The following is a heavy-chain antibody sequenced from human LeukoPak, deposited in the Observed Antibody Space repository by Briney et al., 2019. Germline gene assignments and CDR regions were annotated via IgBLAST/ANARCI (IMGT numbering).Heavy chain of an antibody. Sequence: GRSLRLSCAASGFTFDDYAMHWVRQAPGKGLEWVSGISWNSGSIGYADSVKGRFTISRDNAKNSLYLQMNSLRAEDTALYYCATSEVYAMDYWGQGTLVTVSS. CDR2: ISWNSGSI. J-gene: IGHJ4*02. CDR3: ATSEVYAMDY. D-gene: IGHD2-8*01. CDR1: GFTFDDYA. V-gene: IGHV3-9*01.